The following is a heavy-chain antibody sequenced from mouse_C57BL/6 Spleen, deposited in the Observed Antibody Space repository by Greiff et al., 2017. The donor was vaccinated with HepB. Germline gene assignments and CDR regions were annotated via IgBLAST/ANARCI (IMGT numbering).Heavy chain of an antibody. V-gene: IGHV5-9*01. Sequence: DVMLVESGGGLVKPGGSLKLSCAASGFTFSSYTMSWVRQTPEKRLEWVATISGGGGNTYYPDSVKGRFTISRDNAKNTLYLQMSSLRSEDTALYYCAREYYGSSYDYWYFDVWGTGTTVTVSS. J-gene: IGHJ1*03. CDR3: AREYYGSSYDYWYFDV. CDR2: ISGGGGNT. D-gene: IGHD1-1*01. CDR1: GFTFSSYT.